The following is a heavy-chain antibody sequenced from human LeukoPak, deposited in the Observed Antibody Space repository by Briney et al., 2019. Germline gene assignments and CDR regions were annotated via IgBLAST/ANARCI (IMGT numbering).Heavy chain of an antibody. CDR2: ISSDGTNK. CDR3: ARAGYYHTGSDYHNWFDP. Sequence: PGGSLRLSCAASGFTFTDYTMHWVRQAPGKGLEWVAFISSDGTNKHYADSVKGRFTISRDNSKNTLYLQMNSLRSDDTAVYYCARAGYYHTGSDYHNWFDPWGQGILVTVSS. CDR1: GFTFTDYT. J-gene: IGHJ5*02. V-gene: IGHV3-30*04. D-gene: IGHD3-22*01.